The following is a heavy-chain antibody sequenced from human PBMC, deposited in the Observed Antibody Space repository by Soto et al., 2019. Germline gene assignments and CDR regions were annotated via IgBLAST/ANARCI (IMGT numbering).Heavy chain of an antibody. V-gene: IGHV3-9*01. CDR2: ISWNSGNI. D-gene: IGHD3-3*01. CDR1: GFIFEDYA. CDR3: AKGAVPSIFGYFDL. J-gene: IGHJ4*03. Sequence: EVHLVESGGGLVQPGRSLRLSCAASGFIFEDYAMHWVRQVPGKGLEWVSSISWNSGNIVDADYVKGRFTVSRDSANKSLYLQMNSLRTEDTALDFCAKGAVPSIFGYFDLCGHGTLVTVSS.